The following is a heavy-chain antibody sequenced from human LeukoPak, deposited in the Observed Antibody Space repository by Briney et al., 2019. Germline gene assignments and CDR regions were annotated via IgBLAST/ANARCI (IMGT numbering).Heavy chain of an antibody. D-gene: IGHD3-10*01. CDR1: GFTFSNYA. CDR3: AIRSGSFAY. J-gene: IGHJ4*02. CDR2: ITYNSGNT. Sequence: GGSLRLSCEGSGFTFSNYAMAWVHQAPGKGLEWVSGITYNSGNTYYADSVKGRFTISRDNPKNTLYLQMNTLRAEDTALYYCAIRSGSFAYWGQGTLVTVSS. V-gene: IGHV3-23*01.